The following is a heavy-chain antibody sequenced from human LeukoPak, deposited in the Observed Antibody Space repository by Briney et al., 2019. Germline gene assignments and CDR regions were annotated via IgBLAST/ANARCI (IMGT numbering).Heavy chain of an antibody. V-gene: IGHV3-48*01. J-gene: IGHJ4*02. CDR2: ISSSSSTI. CDR3: ATQTGY. CDR1: GLTFSSYS. Sequence: GGSLRLSCAASGLTFSSYSMNWVRQAPVKGLEWVSYISSSSSTIYYADSVKGRFTISRDNAKNSLYLQMNSLRAEDTAVYYCATQTGYWGQGTLVTVSS.